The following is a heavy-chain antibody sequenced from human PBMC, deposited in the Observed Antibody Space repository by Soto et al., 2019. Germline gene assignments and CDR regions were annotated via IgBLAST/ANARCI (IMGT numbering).Heavy chain of an antibody. J-gene: IGHJ3*02. D-gene: IGHD3-10*01. CDR2: IYYSGST. CDR3: ARVWGGAFDI. Sequence: SETLSLTCTVSGGSISSYYLSWIRQPPGKGLEWIGYIYYSGSTNYNPSLKSRVTISVDTSKNQFSLKLSSVTAADTAVYYCARVWGGAFDIWGQGTMVTV. V-gene: IGHV4-59*01. CDR1: GGSISSYY.